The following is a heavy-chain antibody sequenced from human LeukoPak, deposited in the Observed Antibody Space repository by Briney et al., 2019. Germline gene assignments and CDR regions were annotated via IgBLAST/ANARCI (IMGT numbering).Heavy chain of an antibody. CDR3: ARPRNYYDNGGYYNWFDS. CDR1: GYTFTSSG. D-gene: IGHD3-22*01. J-gene: IGHJ5*01. CDR2: ISVNNGNA. Sequence: ASVKVSRKASGYTFTSSGISWVRQAPGQGLEWMGWISVNNGNAKYAQKFQGRVTMTTDTSTTTAYMELRSLRSDDTAVYFCARPRNYYDNGGYYNWFDSWGQGTLVTVSS. V-gene: IGHV1-18*01.